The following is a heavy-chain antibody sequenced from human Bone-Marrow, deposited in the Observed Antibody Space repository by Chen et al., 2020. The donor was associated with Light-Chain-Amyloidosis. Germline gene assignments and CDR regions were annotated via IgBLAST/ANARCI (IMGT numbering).Heavy chain of an antibody. V-gene: IGHV3-23*01. CDR2: MRGRGGGT. Sequence: EVQLLESGGGLVQPGGSLRLSCAAPGFTFSSYAMSWVRQAPGQGLAGVSGMRGRGGGTEYADAVKGRVTSGGDKAKDARYLQMNSLRAEDTAVYYGAKAARAGLWYYCYYGMDGWGQGATVTVAS. J-gene: IGHJ6*02. CDR1: GFTFSSYA. D-gene: IGHD6-6*01. CDR3: AKAARAGLWYYCYYGMDG.